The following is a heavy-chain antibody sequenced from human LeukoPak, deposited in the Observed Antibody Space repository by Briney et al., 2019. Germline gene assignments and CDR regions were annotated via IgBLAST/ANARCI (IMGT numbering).Heavy chain of an antibody. CDR2: ISYDGNT. D-gene: IGHD2-21*02. CDR3: ARGSTIYCGGDCAALNYFDH. CDR1: GGSIDTYY. V-gene: IGHV4-59*01. Sequence: SETLSLTCTVSGGSIDTYYWTWIRQSPGEGLEYIGYISYDGNTDYNPSLRGRVTISIDTSTNQFSLKINSVPAADTAVYYCARGSTIYCGGDCAALNYFDHWGQGTLVTVSS. J-gene: IGHJ4*02.